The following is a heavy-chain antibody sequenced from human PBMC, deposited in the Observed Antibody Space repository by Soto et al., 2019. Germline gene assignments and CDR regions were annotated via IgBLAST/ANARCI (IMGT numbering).Heavy chain of an antibody. V-gene: IGHV1-46*01. Sequence: QVQLVQSGAEVKKPGASVKVSCKASGYTLTKYYMHWVRQAPGHGLEWMGIINPSGGTTTYAQNFRVRVTMTRDTSTSTGYMELSSLRSEDTAVYYCARGAAAGVRTFDYWGQGTLVTVSS. J-gene: IGHJ4*02. D-gene: IGHD6-13*01. CDR1: GYTLTKYY. CDR2: INPSGGTT. CDR3: ARGAAAGVRTFDY.